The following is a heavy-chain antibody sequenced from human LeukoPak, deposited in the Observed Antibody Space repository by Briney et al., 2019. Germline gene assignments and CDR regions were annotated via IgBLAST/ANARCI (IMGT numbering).Heavy chain of an antibody. J-gene: IGHJ4*02. CDR1: GFTFSDYY. D-gene: IGHD3-22*01. V-gene: IGHV3-11*04. Sequence: GGSLRLSCAASGFTFSDYYMSWIRQAPGKGLEWVSYIRSSGSTIYYADSVKGRFTISRDNAKNSLYLQMNSLRAEDTAVYYCARGSTYYDSSGQVPFDYWGQGTLVTVSS. CDR3: ARGSTYYDSSGQVPFDY. CDR2: IRSSGSTI.